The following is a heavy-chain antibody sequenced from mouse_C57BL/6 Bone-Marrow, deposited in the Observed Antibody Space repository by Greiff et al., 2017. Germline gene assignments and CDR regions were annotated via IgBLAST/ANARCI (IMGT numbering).Heavy chain of an antibody. CDR3: ARGSYGSSYVRVFYYAMDY. CDR1: GYTFTSYW. Sequence: QVQLKQPGAELVKPGASVKLSCKASGYTFTSYWMHWVKQRPGRGLEWIGRIDPNSGGTKYNEKFKSKATLTVDKPSSTAYMQLSSLTSEDSAVYYCARGSYGSSYVRVFYYAMDYWGQGTSVTVSS. J-gene: IGHJ4*01. CDR2: IDPNSGGT. V-gene: IGHV1-72*01. D-gene: IGHD1-1*01.